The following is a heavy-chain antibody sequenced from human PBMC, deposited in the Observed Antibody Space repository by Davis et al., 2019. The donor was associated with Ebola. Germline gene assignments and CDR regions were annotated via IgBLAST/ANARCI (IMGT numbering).Heavy chain of an antibody. D-gene: IGHD2-8*01. V-gene: IGHV4-61*01. CDR2: IFYTGST. CDR1: GGSVSSGNYY. J-gene: IGHJ1*01. Sequence: PSETLSLTCTVSGGSVSSGNYYWNWIRQPPGKGLEWIGYIFYTGSTNYNPSLKSRATISVDTSKNQFSLKLTSVTAADTAVYFCARDEAGVEYFRTWGQGTLVTVSS. CDR3: ARDEAGVEYFRT.